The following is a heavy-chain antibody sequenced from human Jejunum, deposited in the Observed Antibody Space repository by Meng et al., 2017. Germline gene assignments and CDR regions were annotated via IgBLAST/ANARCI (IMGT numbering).Heavy chain of an antibody. CDR3: ARSDIVGTIIYSHYAMDV. V-gene: IGHV3-30*03. CDR2: TSYDGSDK. CDR1: GFTFSSYS. Sequence: GESLKISCAASGFTFSSYSMYWVRQAPGQGLEWVAVTSYDGSDKRNVDSVKGRFTISRDNSKNTLYLQMNSLRVEDTAVYYCARSDIVGTIIYSHYAMDVWGQGTKVTVSS. D-gene: IGHD5-12*01. J-gene: IGHJ6*02.